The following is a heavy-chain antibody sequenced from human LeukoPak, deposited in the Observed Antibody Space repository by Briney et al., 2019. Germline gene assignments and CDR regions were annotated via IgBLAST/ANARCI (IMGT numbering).Heavy chain of an antibody. J-gene: IGHJ4*02. D-gene: IGHD5-18*01. V-gene: IGHV3-23*01. CDR3: ARVRDTYGYLFDS. CDR1: GFTLSSYE. CDR2: VDYSADST. Sequence: PGGSQRLSCTVSGFTLSSYEMSWIRQAPGKGLEWVSSVDYSADSTHYADSVMGRFTISRDNSKHKLYLQLNSLSAEDTAVYYCARVRDTYGYLFDSWGQGTLVTVSS.